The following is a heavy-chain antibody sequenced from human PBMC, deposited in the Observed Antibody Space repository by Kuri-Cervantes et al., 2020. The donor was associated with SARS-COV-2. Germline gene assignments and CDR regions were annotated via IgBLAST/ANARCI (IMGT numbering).Heavy chain of an antibody. V-gene: IGHV4-34*01. J-gene: IGHJ5*02. D-gene: IGHD4-17*01. Sequence: GSLRLSCAVYGGSFNNYYWSWVRQSPGKGLEWIGEINHSGSTYYNPSLKSRITISVDTSKNQFSLKLSSVTAADTAVYYCARRVPDDYGDYRFDPWGQGTLVTVSS. CDR2: INHSGST. CDR3: ARRVPDDYGDYRFDP. CDR1: GGSFNNYY.